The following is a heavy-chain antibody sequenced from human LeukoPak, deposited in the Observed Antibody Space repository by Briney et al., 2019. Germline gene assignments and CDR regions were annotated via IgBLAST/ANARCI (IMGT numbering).Heavy chain of an antibody. CDR2: INGDGSRK. D-gene: IGHD1-1*01. CDR3: AYYHVNEEPPTF. V-gene: IGHV3-7*01. CDR1: GFTFTTYW. Sequence: PGGSLRLSCAASGFTFTTYWMTWVRQAPEKGLEWVANINGDGSRKNYLDSVKGRFTISRDNTKNSVYLQMNSLRAEDTAVYYCAYYHVNEEPPTFWGQGTLVTVSS. J-gene: IGHJ4*02.